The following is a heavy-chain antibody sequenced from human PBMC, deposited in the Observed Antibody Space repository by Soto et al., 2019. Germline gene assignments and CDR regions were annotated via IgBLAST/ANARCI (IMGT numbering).Heavy chain of an antibody. CDR1: GDSISSNNW. CDR2: IHHSVST. D-gene: IGHD3-22*01. V-gene: IGHV4-4*02. CDR3: AAFRSGYYITDAFDL. J-gene: IGHJ3*01. Sequence: QVQLQESGPGLVKPSGTLSLTCAVSGDSISSNNWWTWVRQRPEKGLEWIGEIHHSVSTNYNPSLETRVTISVNKSENQFSIKLSYVTAADTAVYSCAAFRSGYYITDAFDLWGQGTMVTVSS.